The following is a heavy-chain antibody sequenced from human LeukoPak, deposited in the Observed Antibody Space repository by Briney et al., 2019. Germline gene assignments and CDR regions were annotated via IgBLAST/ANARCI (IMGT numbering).Heavy chain of an antibody. Sequence: PGGSLRLSCAASGFTFVGHWMSWVRQAPVKGLEWVANIKQDGTEKYYADSMKGRFTISRDNAKNLVFLQVNSLRAEDTALYYCARGSGRLDFWGQGTLVTVSS. CDR2: IKQDGTEK. V-gene: IGHV3-7*01. D-gene: IGHD6-19*01. J-gene: IGHJ4*02. CDR3: ARGSGRLDF. CDR1: GFTFVGHW.